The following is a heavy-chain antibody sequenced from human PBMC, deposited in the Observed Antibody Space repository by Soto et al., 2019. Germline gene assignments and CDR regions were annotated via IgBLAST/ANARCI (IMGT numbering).Heavy chain of an antibody. Sequence: PSETLALTCTVSGDSIWYNYWTWIRQPLGKTLKSFVYMYYTASTNYNPPLKSLDTMSMDTSKNQFSLRLNSVTAVVTPVYYFERYKRLIVDAWGQGTLVA. CDR2: MYYTAST. D-gene: IGHD3-22*01. CDR3: ERYKRLIVDA. CDR1: GDSIWYNY. J-gene: IGHJ5*02. V-gene: IGHV4-59*12.